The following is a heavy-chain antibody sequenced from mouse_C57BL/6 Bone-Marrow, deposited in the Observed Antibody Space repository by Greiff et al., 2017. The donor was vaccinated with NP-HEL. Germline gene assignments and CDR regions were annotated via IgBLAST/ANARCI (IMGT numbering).Heavy chain of an antibody. CDR1: GFTFSDYG. Sequence: EVMLVESGGGLVKPGGSLKLSCAASGFTFSDYGMHWVRQAPEKGLEWVAYISSGSSTIYYAATVQGRVTISRDNAKNTLFLQMTSLRSEDTAMYYCAWWGATWFAYWGRGTLVTVSA. V-gene: IGHV5-17*01. CDR2: ISSGSSTI. J-gene: IGHJ3*01. CDR3: AWWGATWFAY.